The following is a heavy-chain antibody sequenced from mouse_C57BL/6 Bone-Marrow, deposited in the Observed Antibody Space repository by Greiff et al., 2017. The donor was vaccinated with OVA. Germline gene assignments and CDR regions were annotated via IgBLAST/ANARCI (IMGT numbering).Heavy chain of an antibody. CDR1: GYTFTDYY. J-gene: IGHJ4*01. D-gene: IGHD1-1*01. CDR3: AREGGIYYYGSSYDYYAMDY. V-gene: IGHV1-19*01. Sequence: EVQLQQSGPVLVKPGASVKMSCKASGYTFTDYYMNWVKQSHGKSLEWIGVINPYNGGTSYNQKFKGKATLTVDKSSSTAYMELNSLTSEDSAVYYCAREGGIYYYGSSYDYYAMDYWGQGTSVTVSS. CDR2: INPYNGGT.